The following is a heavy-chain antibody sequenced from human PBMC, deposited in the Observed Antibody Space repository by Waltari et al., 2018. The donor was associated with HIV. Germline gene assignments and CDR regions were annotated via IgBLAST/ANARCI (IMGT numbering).Heavy chain of an antibody. CDR3: ARDKAHNDVWSGYVS. CDR1: GGTVSSYA. Sequence: QVQLVQSGAEVKKPGSSVKVSCKSSGGTVSSYAVSWVRQAPGQGLEWRGGIIPLFGTVHDAQRFQGRVTITADGSTSTGYMELSSLRSEDTAVYYCARDKAHNDVWSGYVSWGQGTLVTVSS. V-gene: IGHV1-69*01. J-gene: IGHJ5*02. D-gene: IGHD3-3*01. CDR2: IIPLFGTV.